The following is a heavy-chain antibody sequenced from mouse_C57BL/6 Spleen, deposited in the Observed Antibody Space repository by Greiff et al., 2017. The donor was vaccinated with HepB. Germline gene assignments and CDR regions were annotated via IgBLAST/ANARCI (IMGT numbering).Heavy chain of an antibody. V-gene: IGHV1-42*01. CDR1: GYSFTGYY. CDR2: INPSTGGT. D-gene: IGHD1-1*01. J-gene: IGHJ1*03. CDR3: ARSDYYGSSYRWYFDV. Sequence: VQLQQSGPELVKPGASVKISCKASGYSFTGYYMNWVKQSPEKSLEWIGEINPSTGGTTYNQKFKAKATLTVDKSSSTAYMQLKSLTSEDSAVYYCARSDYYGSSYRWYFDVWGTGTTVTVSS.